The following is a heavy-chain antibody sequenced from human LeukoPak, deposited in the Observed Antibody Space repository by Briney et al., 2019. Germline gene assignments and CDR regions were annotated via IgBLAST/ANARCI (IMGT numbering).Heavy chain of an antibody. V-gene: IGHV1-18*01. J-gene: IGHJ4*02. CDR2: ISAYNGNT. Sequence: GASVKVSCKASGYTFTSYGISWVRQAPGQGLEWMGWISAYNGNTNYAQKLQGRVTMTTDTSTSTAYMELRSLRSDDTAVYYCARDRGYCTNGVCYYFDYWGQGTLVTVS. D-gene: IGHD2-8*01. CDR3: ARDRGYCTNGVCYYFDY. CDR1: GYTFTSYG.